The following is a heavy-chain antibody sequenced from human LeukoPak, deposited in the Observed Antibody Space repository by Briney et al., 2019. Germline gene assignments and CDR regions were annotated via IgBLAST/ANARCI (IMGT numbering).Heavy chain of an antibody. V-gene: IGHV3-33*01. CDR3: ARDQYNILTGYYIDY. CDR1: GFTFSNYG. D-gene: IGHD3-9*01. J-gene: IGHJ4*02. Sequence: PGGSLRLSCAASGFTFSNYGMHWVRQAPGKGLEWVAVIWYDGSNKYYADSVKGRFTISRDNSKNTLYLQMNSLRAEDTAVYYCARDQYNILTGYYIDYWGQGTLLNVSS. CDR2: IWYDGSNK.